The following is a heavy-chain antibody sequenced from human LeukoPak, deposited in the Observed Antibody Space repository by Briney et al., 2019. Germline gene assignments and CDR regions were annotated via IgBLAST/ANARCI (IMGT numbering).Heavy chain of an antibody. Sequence: SETLSLTCSVTGVSISSYYWSWIRQPPGKGLEWIGYMHYSGSTAYNPSLKSRASISLDTSQNQFSLQMTSVTAADTAVYYCASVPPAGSHSGGNYFAGPYTFDMWGQGTMVTVSS. J-gene: IGHJ3*02. CDR3: ASVPPAGSHSGGNYFAGPYTFDM. CDR1: GVSISSYY. CDR2: MHYSGST. V-gene: IGHV4-59*01. D-gene: IGHD2-15*01.